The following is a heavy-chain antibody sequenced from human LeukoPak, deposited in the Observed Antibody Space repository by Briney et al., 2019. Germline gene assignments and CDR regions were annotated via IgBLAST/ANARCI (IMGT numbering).Heavy chain of an antibody. CDR1: GRSLSSSSYY. D-gene: IGHD2-2*01. V-gene: IGHV4-39*07. CDR3: ARLDGRDIVVVPAGKAPADY. Sequence: SETLSLTYTVSGRSLSSSSYYWGWIRQPPGKGLEWIGSIYYSGSTYYNPSLKSRVTISVDTSKNQFSLRLSSVTAADTAVYYCARLDGRDIVVVPAGKAPADYWGQGTLDTVSS. CDR2: IYYSGST. J-gene: IGHJ4*02.